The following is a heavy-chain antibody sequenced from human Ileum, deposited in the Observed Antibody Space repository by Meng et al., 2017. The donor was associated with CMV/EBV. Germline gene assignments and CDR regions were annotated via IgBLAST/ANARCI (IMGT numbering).Heavy chain of an antibody. CDR2: IYYSGST. CDR1: GGSVSSDSYY. J-gene: IGHJ4*02. CDR3: AREVRSSVVVSADADHYFDY. V-gene: IGHV4-61*01. Sequence: SETLSLTCTVSGGSVSSDSYYWSWIRQPPGKGLEWIGYIYYSGSTSYNPSLKSRVTISVDKSKNQFSLTLTSVIGADTAVYYCAREVRSSVVVSADADHYFDYWGQGTLVTVSS. D-gene: IGHD2-2*01.